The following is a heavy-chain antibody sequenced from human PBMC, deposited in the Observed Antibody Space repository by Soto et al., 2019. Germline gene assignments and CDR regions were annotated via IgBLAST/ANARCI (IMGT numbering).Heavy chain of an antibody. J-gene: IGHJ4*02. V-gene: IGHV3-33*01. CDR2: IWYDGSNK. CDR1: GFTFSSYG. CDR3: ARSWGRDGYNEFDY. Sequence: ESGGGVVQPGRSLRLSCAASGFTFSSYGMHWVRQAPGKGLEWVAVIWYDGSNKYYADSVKGRFTISRDNSKNTLYLQMNSLRAEDTAVYYCARSWGRDGYNEFDYWGQGTLVTVSS. D-gene: IGHD5-12*01.